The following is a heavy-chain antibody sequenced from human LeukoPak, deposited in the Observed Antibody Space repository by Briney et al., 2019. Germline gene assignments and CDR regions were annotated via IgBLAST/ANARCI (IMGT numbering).Heavy chain of an antibody. CDR2: IKHDGSEK. Sequence: GGSLRLSCAASGFTFSSYWMSWVRQAPGKGLEWVANIKHDGSEKYYVDSVRGRFTISRDNAKNSPYLQMNSLRAEDTAVYYCARDRDGYNFQTLLDYWGQGTLVTVSS. V-gene: IGHV3-7*01. D-gene: IGHD5-24*01. CDR3: ARDRDGYNFQTLLDY. CDR1: GFTFSSYW. J-gene: IGHJ4*02.